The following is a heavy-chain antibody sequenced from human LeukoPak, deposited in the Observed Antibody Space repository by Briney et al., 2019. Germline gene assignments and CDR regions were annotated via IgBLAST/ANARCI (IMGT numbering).Heavy chain of an antibody. CDR2: IYYSGST. V-gene: IGHV4-59*01. CDR1: GGSISSYY. CDR3: ARGRSYSYGMDV. J-gene: IGHJ6*02. Sequence: SETLSLTCTVFGGSISSYYWSWIRQPPGKGLEWIGYIYYSGSTNYNPSLKSRVTISVDTSKNQFSLKLSSVTAADTAVYYCARGRSYSYGMDVWGQGTTVTVSS.